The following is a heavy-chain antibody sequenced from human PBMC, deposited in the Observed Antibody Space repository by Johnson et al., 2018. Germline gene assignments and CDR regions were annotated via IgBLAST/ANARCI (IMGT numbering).Heavy chain of an antibody. V-gene: IGHV3-21*04. CDR2: ISRSSSYI. J-gene: IGHJ3*02. CDR3: AKWVALAGIDAFDI. CDR1: RFTFSRYS. D-gene: IGHD6-19*01. Sequence: VQLVEAGGGLVTPGGSLRLSCAASRFTFSRYSMNWVRQAPGQGLEWVSSISRSSSYIYYADSVKGRFTISSDNAKNSLYQQMNSLRAEDTAVYDCAKWVALAGIDAFDIWGQGTMVTVSS.